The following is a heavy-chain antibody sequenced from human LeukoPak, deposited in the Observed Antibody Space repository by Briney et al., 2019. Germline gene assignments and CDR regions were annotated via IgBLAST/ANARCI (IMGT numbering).Heavy chain of an antibody. CDR3: ARDSTAARPLGYYYYGMDV. V-gene: IGHV1-69*13. J-gene: IGHJ6*02. CDR2: LIPIFGTA. CDR1: GCTFRSYA. D-gene: IGHD6-6*01. Sequence: ASLKVSCTACGCTFRSYAITWVRQAPGQGLEWIGGLIPIFGTANYAQKFQGSVTITADESTSTAYMELSSLRSEDTAVYYCARDSTAARPLGYYYYGMDVWGQGTTVTVSS.